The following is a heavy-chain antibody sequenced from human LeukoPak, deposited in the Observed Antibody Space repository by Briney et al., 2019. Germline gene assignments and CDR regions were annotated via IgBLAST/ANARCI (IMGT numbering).Heavy chain of an antibody. CDR1: GGSISSHY. CDR3: ARLGGCNSTSCYGEDAFDI. Sequence: PSGTLSLTCTVSGGSISSHYWSWIRQPPGKGLEWIGYIYYSGSTNYNPSLKSRVTISVDTSKNQFSLKLSSVTAADTAVYYCARLGGCNSTSCYGEDAFDIWGQGTMVTVSS. D-gene: IGHD2-2*01. V-gene: IGHV4-59*11. J-gene: IGHJ3*02. CDR2: IYYSGST.